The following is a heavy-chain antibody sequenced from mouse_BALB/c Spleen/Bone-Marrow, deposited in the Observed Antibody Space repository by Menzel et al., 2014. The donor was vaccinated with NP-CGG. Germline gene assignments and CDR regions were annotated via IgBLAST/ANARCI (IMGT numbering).Heavy chain of an antibody. J-gene: IGHJ1*01. CDR1: GFSFTDYN. CDR2: IDPYNGGT. Sequence: EVQLQQSGPELVKPGASVRVSCKASGFSFTDYNIYWVKRSHGKSLEWIGYIDPYNGGTTYNQKFKGKATLTVDKSSGTAFMHLNSLASEDSAVYYCARYYRYDYWSFDFCDEWATVPVFS. CDR3: ARYYRYDYWSFDF. V-gene: IGHV1S135*01. D-gene: IGHD2-14*01.